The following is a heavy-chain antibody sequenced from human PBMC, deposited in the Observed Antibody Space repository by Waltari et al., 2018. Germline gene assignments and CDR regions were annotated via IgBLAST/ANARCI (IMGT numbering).Heavy chain of an antibody. CDR3: ATGPGYSIFY. CDR1: GSTVTDYY. CDR2: VDPEDGET. V-gene: IGHV1-69-2*01. J-gene: IGHJ4*02. D-gene: IGHD6-13*01. Sequence: EVQLVKSGAEVKKTGATVKISCKASGSTVTDYYMHWVQQAPGKGLEWMGRVDPEDGETIYAEKFQGRVTITADTSTDTAYMELSSLRSEDTAVYYCATGPGYSIFYWGQGTLVTVSS.